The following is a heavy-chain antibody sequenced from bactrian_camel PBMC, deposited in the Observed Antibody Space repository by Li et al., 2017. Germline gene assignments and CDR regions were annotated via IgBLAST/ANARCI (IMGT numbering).Heavy chain of an antibody. Sequence: HVQLVESGGNSVQAGGSLKLTCTANIAITNGCGMAWYRQVPGKEREIVSTIIPDGTSTYVDSVKGRFTISQDLSKNELYLEMNSLKPEDTAMYYCAAVQREGQFRCRYTTVAGTRFNNWGQGTQVTVS. CDR2: IIPDGTS. V-gene: IGHV3S53*01. CDR3: AAVQREGQFRCRYTTVAGTRFNN. D-gene: IGHD1*01. CDR1: IAITNGCG. J-gene: IGHJ4*01.